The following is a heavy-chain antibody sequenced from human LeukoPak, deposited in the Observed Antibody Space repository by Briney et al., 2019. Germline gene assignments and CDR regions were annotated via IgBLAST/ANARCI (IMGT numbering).Heavy chain of an antibody. CDR2: IIPIFGTA. J-gene: IGHJ3*02. CDR1: GGTFSSYA. V-gene: IGHV1-69*06. D-gene: IGHD3-10*01. CDR3: ARLYPLDYYGSGSYYNGDAFDI. Sequence: ASVKVSCKASGGTFSSYAISWVRQAPGQGLEWMGGIIPIFGTANYAQKFQGRVTITADKSTSTAYMELSSLRSEDTAVYYCARLYPLDYYGSGSYYNGDAFDIWGQGTMVTVSS.